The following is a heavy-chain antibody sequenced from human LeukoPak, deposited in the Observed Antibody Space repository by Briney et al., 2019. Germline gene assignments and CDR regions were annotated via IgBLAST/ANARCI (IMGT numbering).Heavy chain of an antibody. CDR3: ARAITTAEWPSQYYFDY. V-gene: IGHV1-46*01. CDR1: GYTFTSYY. Sequence: ASVKVSCKASGYTFTSYYMHWVRQAPGQGLEWMGIINPSGGSTSYAQKFQGRVTMTRDTSTSTVYMELSSLRSEDTAVYYCARAITTAEWPSQYYFDYWDQGTLVTVSS. CDR2: INPSGGST. D-gene: IGHD3-3*01. J-gene: IGHJ4*02.